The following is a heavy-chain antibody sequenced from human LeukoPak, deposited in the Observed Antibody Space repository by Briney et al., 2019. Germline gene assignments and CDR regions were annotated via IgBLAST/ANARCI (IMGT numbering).Heavy chain of an antibody. Sequence: PSQTLSLTCAVSGGSISSGGYSWSWIRQPPGKGLEWIGEIYHSGSTNYNPSLKSRVTISVDKSKNQFSLKLSSVTAADTAVYYCARVVGSYYDSSGYHYAFDIWGQGTMVTVSS. CDR3: ARVVGSYYDSSGYHYAFDI. J-gene: IGHJ3*02. V-gene: IGHV4-30-2*01. CDR2: IYHSGST. CDR1: GGSISSGGYS. D-gene: IGHD3-22*01.